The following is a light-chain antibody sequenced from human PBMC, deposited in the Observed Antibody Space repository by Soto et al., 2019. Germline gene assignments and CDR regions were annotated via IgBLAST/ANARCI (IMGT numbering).Light chain of an antibody. CDR2: EVT. Sequence: QSVLTQPASVSGSPGQSITISCTGTSSDVGGYDYVSWYQQHPGEAPKLMIYEVTNRPSGVSNRFSGSKSGTTAPLTISGLQADDEADYYCSSYTGTSYVFGTGTKVTVL. V-gene: IGLV2-14*01. CDR1: SSDVGGYDY. CDR3: SSYTGTSYV. J-gene: IGLJ1*01.